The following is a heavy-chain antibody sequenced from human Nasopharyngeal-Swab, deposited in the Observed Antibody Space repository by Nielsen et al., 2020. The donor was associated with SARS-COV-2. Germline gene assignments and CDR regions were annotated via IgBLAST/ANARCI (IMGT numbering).Heavy chain of an antibody. D-gene: IGHD3-10*01. CDR1: DGSFSGYY. V-gene: IGHV4-34*01. J-gene: IGHJ6*02. Sequence: SETLSLTCAVYDGSFSGYYWSWIRQPPGKGLEWIGEINHSGSTNYNPSLKSRVTISVDTSKNQFSLKLSSVTAADTAVYYCARGVRLTRITMVRGPIESVYGMDVWGQGTTVTVSS. CDR3: ARGVRLTRITMVRGPIESVYGMDV. CDR2: INHSGST.